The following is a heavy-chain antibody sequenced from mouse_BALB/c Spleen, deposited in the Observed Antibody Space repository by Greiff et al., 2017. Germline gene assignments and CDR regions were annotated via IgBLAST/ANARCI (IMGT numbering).Heavy chain of an antibody. D-gene: IGHD2-4*01. V-gene: IGHV2-9*02. Sequence: VQGVESGPGLVAPSQSLSITCTVSGFSLTSYGVHWVRQPPGKGLEWLGVIWAGGSTNYNSALMSRLSISKDNSKSQVFLKMNSLQTDDTAMYYCARGDDYGAWFAYWGQGTLVTVSA. J-gene: IGHJ3*01. CDR2: IWAGGST. CDR1: GFSLTSYG. CDR3: ARGDDYGAWFAY.